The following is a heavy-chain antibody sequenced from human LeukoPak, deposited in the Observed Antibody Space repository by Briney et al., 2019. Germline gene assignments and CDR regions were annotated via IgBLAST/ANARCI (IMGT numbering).Heavy chain of an antibody. D-gene: IGHD3-10*01. Sequence: GGSMRLSCAASGFTFSSYAMSWVRQAPGKGLEWVSAISGRGGSTYYADSVKGRFTISRDNAKNSLYLQMNNLRAEDTAVYYCARDHPSYYYGSGSYFDPWGQGTLVTVSS. V-gene: IGHV3-23*01. CDR1: GFTFSSYA. J-gene: IGHJ5*02. CDR2: ISGRGGST. CDR3: ARDHPSYYYGSGSYFDP.